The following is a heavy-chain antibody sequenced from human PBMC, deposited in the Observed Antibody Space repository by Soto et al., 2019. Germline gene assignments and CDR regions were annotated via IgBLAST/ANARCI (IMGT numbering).Heavy chain of an antibody. CDR1: GGSISSYY. Sequence: PSETLSLTGTVSGGSISSYYWSWIRQPPGKGLEWIGYIYYSGSTNYNPSLKSRVTISVDTSKNQFSLKLSSVTAADTAVYYYARGWNYYDSSGYPYYYYGMDVWGQGTTVTVSS. CDR2: IYYSGST. V-gene: IGHV4-59*01. D-gene: IGHD3-22*01. J-gene: IGHJ6*02. CDR3: ARGWNYYDSSGYPYYYYGMDV.